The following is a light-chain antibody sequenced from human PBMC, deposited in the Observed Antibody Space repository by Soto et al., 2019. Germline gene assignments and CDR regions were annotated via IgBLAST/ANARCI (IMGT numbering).Light chain of an antibody. V-gene: IGLV1-40*01. J-gene: IGLJ2*01. CDR1: SSNIGAGYD. CDR2: GNS. Sequence: QSVLTQPPSVSGAPGQRVTISCTGSSSNIGAGYDVHWYQQLPGTASKLLIYGNSNRPSGVPDRFSGSKSGTSASLAITGLQAEDEADYYCHSYDSSLSGSKVVFGGGTQLTVL. CDR3: HSYDSSLSGSKVV.